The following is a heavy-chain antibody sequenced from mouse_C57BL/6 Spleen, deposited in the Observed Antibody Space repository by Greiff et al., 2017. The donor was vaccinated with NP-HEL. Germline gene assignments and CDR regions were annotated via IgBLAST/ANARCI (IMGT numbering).Heavy chain of an antibody. CDR1: GFTFSSYA. V-gene: IGHV5-4*01. Sequence: EVMLVESGGGLVKPGGSLKLSCAASGFTFSSYAMSWVRQTPEKRLEWVATISDGGSYTYYPDNVKGRFTISRDNAKNNLYLQMSHRKSEDTAMYYCAREGSYYSNSAWFAYWGQGTLVTVSA. D-gene: IGHD2-5*01. CDR3: AREGSYYSNSAWFAY. CDR2: ISDGGSYT. J-gene: IGHJ3*01.